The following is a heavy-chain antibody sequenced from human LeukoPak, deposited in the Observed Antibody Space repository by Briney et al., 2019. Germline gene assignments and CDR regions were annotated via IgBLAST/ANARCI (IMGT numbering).Heavy chain of an antibody. V-gene: IGHV3-7*01. D-gene: IGHD6-6*01. J-gene: IGHJ6*03. CDR1: GFTFSHYW. CDR2: IKHDGSDN. Sequence: AGGSLRLSCAASGFTFSHYWMSWIRQAPGKGLEWVANIKHDGSDNNYVDSVKGRFTISRDNVEKAAYLELSGLTAHDTAIYYCARGGIAGRPVYYYYMDVWGKGTTVTVSS. CDR3: ARGGIAGRPVYYYYMDV.